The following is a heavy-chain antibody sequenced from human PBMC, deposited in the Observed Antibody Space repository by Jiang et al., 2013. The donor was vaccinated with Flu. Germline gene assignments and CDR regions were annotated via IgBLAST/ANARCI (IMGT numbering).Heavy chain of an antibody. D-gene: IGHD6-13*01. CDR1: GGSISSYY. J-gene: IGHJ6*02. CDR3: ARIPIAAVPGGYYYGMDV. Sequence: LLKPSETLSLTCTVSGGSISSYYWSWIRQPPGKGLEWIGYIYYSGSTNYNPSLKSRVTISVDTSKNQFSLKLSSVTAADTAVYYCARIPIAAVPGGYYYGMDVWGQGTTVTVSS. CDR2: IYYSGST. V-gene: IGHV4-59*01.